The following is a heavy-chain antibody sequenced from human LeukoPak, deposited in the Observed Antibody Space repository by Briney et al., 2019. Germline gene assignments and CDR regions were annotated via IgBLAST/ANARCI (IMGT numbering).Heavy chain of an antibody. CDR2: ISAYNGNT. J-gene: IGHJ6*03. V-gene: IGHV1-18*01. CDR1: GYTFTSYG. Sequence: ASVKVSCKASGYTFTSYGISWVRQAPGQGLEWMGWISAYNGNTNYAQKLQSRVTMTTDTSTSTAYMEPRSLRSDDTAVYYCARDLVLTTVVTTEYYYYYMDVWGKGTTVTISS. CDR3: ARDLVLTTVVTTEYYYYYMDV. D-gene: IGHD4-23*01.